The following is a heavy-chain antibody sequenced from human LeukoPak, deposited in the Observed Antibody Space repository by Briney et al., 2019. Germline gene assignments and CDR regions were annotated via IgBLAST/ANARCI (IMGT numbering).Heavy chain of an antibody. D-gene: IGHD2-8*01. Sequence: GGSLRLSCAASGFTFSNAWMSRVRQAPGKGLEWVGRIKSKTDGGTTDFAAPVKGRFTISRDDSQNTLSLQMTNLKTEDTAVYYCTTDSGNLYFYYYYMDVWGKGATVTVSS. CDR2: IKSKTDGGTT. CDR3: TTDSGNLYFYYYYMDV. CDR1: GFTFSNAW. J-gene: IGHJ6*03. V-gene: IGHV3-15*01.